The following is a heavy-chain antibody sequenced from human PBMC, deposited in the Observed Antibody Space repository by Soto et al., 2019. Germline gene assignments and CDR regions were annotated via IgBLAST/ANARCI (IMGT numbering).Heavy chain of an antibody. V-gene: IGHV6-1*02. CDR3: ARSRENPRNGMDG. Sequence: QVQLQQSGPGLVKPSQTLSLTCAISGDSVSGYSAAWNWIRQSPSRGLEWLGRTYYRSKWYNDFAVAVKGRITINPDTAKNQFSLQLNSVTPEDTAVYYCARSRENPRNGMDGWGQGTTVTVSS. CDR2: TYYRSKWYN. J-gene: IGHJ6*02. CDR1: GDSVSGYSAA. D-gene: IGHD1-26*01.